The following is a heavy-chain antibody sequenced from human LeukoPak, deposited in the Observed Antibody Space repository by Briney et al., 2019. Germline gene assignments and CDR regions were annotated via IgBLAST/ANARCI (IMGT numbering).Heavy chain of an antibody. D-gene: IGHD3-3*01. CDR3: ARAINTIFGVVIHFDY. CDR1: GYTFTSYD. CDR2: MNPNSGNT. J-gene: IGHJ4*02. Sequence: ASVKVSCKASGYTFTSYDINWVRQATGQGLEWMGWMNPNSGNTGYAQKFQGRVTMTRNTSISTAYMELSSLRSEDTAVYYCARAINTIFGVVIHFDYWGQGTLVTVSS. V-gene: IGHV1-8*01.